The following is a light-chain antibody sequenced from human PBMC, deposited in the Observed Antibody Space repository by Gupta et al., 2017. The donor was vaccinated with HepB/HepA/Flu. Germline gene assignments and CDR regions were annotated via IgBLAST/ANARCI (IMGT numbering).Light chain of an antibody. CDR2: GAS. Sequence: LVMTQPPASLSVSPGARVTLSCRARQSVYSSLAWYQQKPGQAPRLLIYGASTRATDIPASFSGSGSGTEFTLTISSLQSEDFAVYYCQQDNRRPLTFGGGTKVEIK. CDR1: QSVYSS. J-gene: IGKJ4*01. CDR3: QQDNRRPLT. V-gene: IGKV3-15*01.